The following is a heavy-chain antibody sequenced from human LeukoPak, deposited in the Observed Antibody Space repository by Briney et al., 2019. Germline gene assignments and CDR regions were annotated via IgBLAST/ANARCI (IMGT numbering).Heavy chain of an antibody. CDR2: ISSSSSYI. Sequence: PGGSLRLSCAASGFTFSSYSMNWVRQAPGKGLEWVSSISSSSSYIYYADSVKGRFTISRDNAKNSLYLQMNSLRAEDTAVYYCARETYYYDSSGYFDNWGQGTLVTVSS. V-gene: IGHV3-21*01. CDR3: ARETYYYDSSGYFDN. D-gene: IGHD3-22*01. J-gene: IGHJ4*02. CDR1: GFTFSSYS.